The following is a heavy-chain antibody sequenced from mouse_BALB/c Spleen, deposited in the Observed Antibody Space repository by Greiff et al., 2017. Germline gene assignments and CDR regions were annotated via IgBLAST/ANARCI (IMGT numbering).Heavy chain of an antibody. CDR1: GFTFSSYY. Sequence: EVQLVESGGGLVKLGGSLKLSCAASGFTFSSYYMSWVRQTPEKRLELVAAINSNGGSTYYPDTVKGRFTISRDNAKNTLYLQMSSLKSEDTALYYCARHAPGRYFDYWGQGTTLTVSS. V-gene: IGHV5-6-2*01. CDR2: INSNGGST. CDR3: ARHAPGRYFDY. J-gene: IGHJ2*01. D-gene: IGHD3-3*01.